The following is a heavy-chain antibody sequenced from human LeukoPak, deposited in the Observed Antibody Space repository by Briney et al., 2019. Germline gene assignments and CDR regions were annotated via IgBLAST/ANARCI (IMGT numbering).Heavy chain of an antibody. CDR3: ARRVHYYDTSGYSYYFDY. CDR2: IYYTGTT. V-gene: IGHV4-59*08. J-gene: IGHJ4*02. CDR1: GGSISSND. D-gene: IGHD3-22*01. Sequence: SETLSLTCTVSGGSISSNDWSWIRQPPGKGLEWIGHIYYTGTTNYNPSLKSRVTISVDTSKNHFSLKLSSVTAADTAVYYCARRVHYYDTSGYSYYFDYWGQGTPVTVSS.